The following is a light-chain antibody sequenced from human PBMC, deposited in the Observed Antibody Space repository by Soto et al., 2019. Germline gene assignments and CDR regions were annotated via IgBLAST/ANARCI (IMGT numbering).Light chain of an antibody. CDR3: SSYAGSSWV. CDR2: DVS. J-gene: IGLJ3*02. Sequence: QSALTQPASVSGSPAQSITISCTGSSSDVGGSGLVSWYQFHPGKAPKLMIYDVSKRPSGVPYRFSGSKSGNAASLTVSGLQGEDEADYYCSSYAGSSWVFGGGTKVTVL. V-gene: IGLV2-14*02. CDR1: SSDVGGSGL.